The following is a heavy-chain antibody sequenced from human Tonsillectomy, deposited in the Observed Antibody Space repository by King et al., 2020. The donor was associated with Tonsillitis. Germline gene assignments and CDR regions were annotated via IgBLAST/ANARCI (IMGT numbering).Heavy chain of an antibody. Sequence: VQLVESGGDLVQPGGSLRLSCAISGFSMSDYAMSWVRQAPGKGLEWVSSINGNGGNTYYADSVKGRFTVSRDNSKNTVYLQMNSLRAEDTAIYYCAKDQQLHLVLGWFDSWGQGTLVAVSS. J-gene: IGHJ5*01. D-gene: IGHD6-13*01. CDR2: INGNGGNT. V-gene: IGHV3-23*04. CDR3: AKDQQLHLVLGWFDS. CDR1: GFSMSDYA.